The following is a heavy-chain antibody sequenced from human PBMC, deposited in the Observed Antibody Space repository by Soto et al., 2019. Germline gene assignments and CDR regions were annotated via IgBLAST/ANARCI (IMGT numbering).Heavy chain of an antibody. J-gene: IGHJ4*02. Sequence: QAQLVQSGAEVKKPGSSVKVSCKASGGTFSSYAISWVRQAPGQGLEWMGGIIPIFGTANYAQKFQGRVTVTADESTSTAYMELSSLRSEDTAVYYCARLEDTYYYDSSGYYRFNYWGQGTLVTVSS. CDR3: ARLEDTYYYDSSGYYRFNY. V-gene: IGHV1-69*12. D-gene: IGHD3-22*01. CDR2: IIPIFGTA. CDR1: GGTFSSYA.